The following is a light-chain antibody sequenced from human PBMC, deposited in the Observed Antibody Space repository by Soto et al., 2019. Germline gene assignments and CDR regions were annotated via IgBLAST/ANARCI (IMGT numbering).Light chain of an antibody. Sequence: DIQMTQSPSSLSASVGDRVTITCRASQSIHTYVNWYQQKPGKAPNLLIYAASGLHSRVPERFSGSGCETDFTLTISSLQSEDFANYYCEQSYGALPTFGEGTKVDIK. CDR3: EQSYGALPT. V-gene: IGKV1-39*01. CDR1: QSIHTY. J-gene: IGKJ2*01. CDR2: AAS.